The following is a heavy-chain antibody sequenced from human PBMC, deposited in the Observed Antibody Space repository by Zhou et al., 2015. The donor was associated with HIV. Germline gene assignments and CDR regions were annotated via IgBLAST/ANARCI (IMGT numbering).Heavy chain of an antibody. CDR1: GYTFTSYG. CDR2: ISGYSGDT. D-gene: IGHD3-10*01. Sequence: QVQLVQSGAEVKKPGASVMLSCKALGYTFTSYGITWVRQAPGQGLEWMGWISGYSGDTKYARQVQGRVTMTIDASTNTAYMELRRLRSDDTAVYYCARGPYYYGSGSYSKRSYGMDVWGQGTTVTVSS. V-gene: IGHV1-18*01. CDR3: ARGPYYYGSGSYSKRSYGMDV. J-gene: IGHJ6*02.